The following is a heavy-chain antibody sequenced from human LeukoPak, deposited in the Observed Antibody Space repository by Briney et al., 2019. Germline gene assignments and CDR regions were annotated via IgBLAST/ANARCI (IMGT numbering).Heavy chain of an antibody. J-gene: IGHJ4*02. CDR2: ISSSSSTI. Sequence: GGSLRLSCAASGFTFSSYSMNWVRQAPGKGLEWVSFISSSSSTIYYADSVKGRFTISRDNAKNSLYLQMNSLRAEDTAVYYGARDRGGSYSAIDYWGQGPLVTVSS. CDR3: ARDRGGSYSAIDY. D-gene: IGHD1-26*01. CDR1: GFTFSSYS. V-gene: IGHV3-48*04.